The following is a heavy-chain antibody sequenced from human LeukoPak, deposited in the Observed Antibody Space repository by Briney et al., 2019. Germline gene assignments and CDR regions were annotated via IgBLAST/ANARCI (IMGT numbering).Heavy chain of an antibody. CDR2: IYTSGST. J-gene: IGHJ6*03. Sequence: PSETLSLTCTVSGGSISSYYWSWIRQPAGKGLEWIGRIYTSGSTNYNPSLKSRVTMSVDTSKNKFSLKLSSVTAADTAVYYCARDYGDYAYYYYSYMDVWGKGTTVTVSS. CDR3: ARDYGDYAYYYYSYMDV. V-gene: IGHV4-4*07. CDR1: GGSISSYY. D-gene: IGHD4-17*01.